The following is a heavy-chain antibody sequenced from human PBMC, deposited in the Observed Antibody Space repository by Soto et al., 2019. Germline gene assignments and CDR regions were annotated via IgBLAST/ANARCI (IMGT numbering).Heavy chain of an antibody. CDR1: GGSVSSGSYY. D-gene: IGHD3-22*01. J-gene: IGHJ4*02. CDR3: ASQPQYYYDSSGYYPPLGY. CDR2: IYYSGST. Sequence: SETLSLTCTVSGGSVSSGSYYWSWIRQPPGKGLEWIGYIYYSGSTNYNPSLKSRVTISVDTSKNQFSLKLRSVTAADTAVYYCASQPQYYYDSSGYYPPLGYWGQGTLVTVSS. V-gene: IGHV4-61*01.